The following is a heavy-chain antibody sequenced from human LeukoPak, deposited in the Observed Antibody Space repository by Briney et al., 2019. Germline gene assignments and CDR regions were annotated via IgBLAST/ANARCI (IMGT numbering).Heavy chain of an antibody. CDR2: IYTSGST. CDR3: ARADAHYYYYMDV. V-gene: IGHV4-61*02. CDR1: GGSITSSYY. J-gene: IGHJ6*03. Sequence: SETLSLTCIVSGGSITSSYYWSWIRQPAGKGLEWIGRIYTSGSTNYNPSLKSRVTISVDTSKNQFSLKLSSVTAADTAVYYCARADAHYYYYMDVWGKGTTVTVSS.